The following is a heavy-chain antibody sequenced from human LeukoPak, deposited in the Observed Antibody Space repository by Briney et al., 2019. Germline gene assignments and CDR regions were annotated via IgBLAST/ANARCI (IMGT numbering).Heavy chain of an antibody. CDR2: IYYSGST. CDR3: ARWKRFLEGRFDY. Sequence: SETLSLTCTVSGGSISSSSYYWGWIRQPPGKGLEWIGSIYYSGSTYYNPSLKSRVTISVDTSKNQFSLKLSSVTAADTAVYYCARWKRFLEGRFDYWGQGTLVTVSS. D-gene: IGHD3-3*01. CDR1: GGSISSSSYY. J-gene: IGHJ4*02. V-gene: IGHV4-39*01.